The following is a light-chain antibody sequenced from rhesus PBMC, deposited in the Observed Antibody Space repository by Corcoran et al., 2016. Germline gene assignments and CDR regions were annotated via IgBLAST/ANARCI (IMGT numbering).Light chain of an antibody. V-gene: IGKV1-22*01. CDR3: QQYNSRPPT. CDR2: KTS. Sequence: DIQMTQSPSSLSASVGDTVTITCRASQAISSWLAWYQQKPGKAPNLLIYKTSSLQSGVPSRFSGSGAGTDFTLTSSSLQSEDFATDYCQQYNSRPPTFGGGAKVEIK. CDR1: QAISSW. J-gene: IGKJ4*01.